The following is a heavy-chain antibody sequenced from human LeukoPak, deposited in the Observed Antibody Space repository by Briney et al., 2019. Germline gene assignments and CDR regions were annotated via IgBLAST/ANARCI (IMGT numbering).Heavy chain of an antibody. Sequence: PGRSLRLSCAASGFSFSDYAMHWVRQAPGEGLEWVAVISYDGSYKYFADSVKGRFIISRDNSKNTLYLQMNSLRAEDTAVYYCSRDRHCIGSTCYGLWGQGTRVTVSS. D-gene: IGHD2-2*01. CDR3: SRDRHCIGSTCYGL. CDR1: GFSFSDYA. J-gene: IGHJ4*02. V-gene: IGHV3-30*14. CDR2: ISYDGSYK.